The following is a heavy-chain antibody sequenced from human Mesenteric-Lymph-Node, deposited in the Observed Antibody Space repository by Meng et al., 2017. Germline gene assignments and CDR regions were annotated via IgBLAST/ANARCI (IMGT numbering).Heavy chain of an antibody. CDR3: ARPMQPDLAVAVDC. Sequence: GGSLRLSCQGFGYTFATYWIGWVRQMPGKGLEWMGIIYPANSKTIYGPTFQGQVTISADKSITTAYLRWTSLKASDTAMYYCARPMQPDLAVAVDCWGQGTRVTVSS. J-gene: IGHJ4*02. V-gene: IGHV5-51*01. CDR2: IYPANSKT. D-gene: IGHD6-19*01. CDR1: GYTFATYW.